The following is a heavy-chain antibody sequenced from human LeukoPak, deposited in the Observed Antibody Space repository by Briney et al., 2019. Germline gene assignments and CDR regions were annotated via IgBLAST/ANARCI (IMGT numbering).Heavy chain of an antibody. D-gene: IGHD3-10*01. CDR3: ARAKLFRGYYYMDV. CDR1: GYTFTGYY. V-gene: IGHV3-64*01. Sequence: SCKASGYTFTGYYMHWVRQAPGKGLEYVSALSINGGNTYYANSVKGRFTISRDNSKNTLYLQMDSLKPEDMAVYYCARAKLFRGYYYMDVWGKGTAVTISS. J-gene: IGHJ6*03. CDR2: LSINGGNT.